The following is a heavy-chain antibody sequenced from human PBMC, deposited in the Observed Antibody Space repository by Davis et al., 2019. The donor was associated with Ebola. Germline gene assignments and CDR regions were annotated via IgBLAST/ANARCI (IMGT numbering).Heavy chain of an antibody. CDR3: ARDLSGEFDS. CDR1: GFTFTSYA. CDR2: IGGNGGRT. J-gene: IGHJ5*01. Sequence: PGGSLRLSCAASGFTFTSYAMSWVRQAPGKGLEWVSAIGGNGGRTYYADSVKGRFTISRDNARGTLFLQMNSLRDEDTAVYYCARDLSGEFDSWGQGTLVTVSS. V-gene: IGHV3-23*01. D-gene: IGHD5-12*01.